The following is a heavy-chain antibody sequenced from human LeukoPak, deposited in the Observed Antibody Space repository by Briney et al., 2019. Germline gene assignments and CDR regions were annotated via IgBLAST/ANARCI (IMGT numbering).Heavy chain of an antibody. Sequence: ASVKVSCKASGYTFTSYGISWVRQAPGQGLEWMGWISAYNGNTNYAQKLQGRVTMTTDTSTSTAYMELRSLRSDDTAVYYCARDTTDYYDSSGPNWFDPWGQGTLVTVSS. V-gene: IGHV1-18*01. J-gene: IGHJ5*02. CDR1: GYTFTSYG. D-gene: IGHD3-22*01. CDR3: ARDTTDYYDSSGPNWFDP. CDR2: ISAYNGNT.